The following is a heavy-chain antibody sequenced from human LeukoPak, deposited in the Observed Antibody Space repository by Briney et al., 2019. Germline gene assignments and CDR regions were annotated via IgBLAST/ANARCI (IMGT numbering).Heavy chain of an antibody. D-gene: IGHD2-15*01. V-gene: IGHV3-7*01. CDR1: GFTFSSYW. CDR2: TKQDGSEE. J-gene: IGHJ4*02. CDR3: ARVLDSSSSRYQAFPY. Sequence: PGGSLRLSCAASGFTFSSYWMTWVRQAPGKGQEWVANTKQDGSEEYYVDSVKGRFTIFRDNAKNSPYLQMNSLRAEDTAVYYCARVLDSSSSRYQAFPYWGQGTLVTVSS.